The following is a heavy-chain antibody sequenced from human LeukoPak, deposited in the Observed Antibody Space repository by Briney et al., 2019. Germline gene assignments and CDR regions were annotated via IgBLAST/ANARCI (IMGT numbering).Heavy chain of an antibody. V-gene: IGHV4-39*07. D-gene: IGHD4-11*01. Sequence: PSETLSLTCTVSGGSISSSSYYWGWIRQPPGKGLEWIGSIYYSGSTNYNPSLKSRVTISVDTSKNQFSLKLSSVTAADTAVYYCARGPRRAVRSLDYWGQGTLVTVSS. CDR2: IYYSGST. CDR1: GGSISSSSYY. CDR3: ARGPRRAVRSLDY. J-gene: IGHJ4*02.